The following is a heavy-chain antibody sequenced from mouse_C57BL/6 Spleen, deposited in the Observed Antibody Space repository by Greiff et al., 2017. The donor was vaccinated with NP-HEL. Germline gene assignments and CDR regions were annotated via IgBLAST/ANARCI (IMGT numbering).Heavy chain of an antibody. CDR2: IYPGSGST. J-gene: IGHJ2*01. CDR1: GYTFTSYW. CDR3: ASLSTLVTDFDY. D-gene: IGHD2-2*01. Sequence: QVQLQQPGAELVKPGASVKMSCKASGYTFTSYWITWVKQRPGQGLEWIGEIYPGSGSTNYNEKFKSKATLTVDTSSSTAYMQLSSLTSEDSAVYYCASLSTLVTDFDYWGQGTTLTVSS. V-gene: IGHV1-55*01.